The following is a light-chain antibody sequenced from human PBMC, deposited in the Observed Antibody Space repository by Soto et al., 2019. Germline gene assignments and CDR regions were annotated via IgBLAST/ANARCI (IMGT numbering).Light chain of an antibody. CDR2: EVS. J-gene: IGLJ1*01. V-gene: IGLV2-14*01. Sequence: QSALTQPASVSGSPGRSFTISCPETRRDVGGYNYCSWYQQHPGKAPKLMIYEVSNGPSGVSNCFSGSKSGNTASLTISGLQAEDEADYYCSSYTSRSTLVFGTGTKLTVL. CDR1: RRDVGGYNY. CDR3: SSYTSRSTLV.